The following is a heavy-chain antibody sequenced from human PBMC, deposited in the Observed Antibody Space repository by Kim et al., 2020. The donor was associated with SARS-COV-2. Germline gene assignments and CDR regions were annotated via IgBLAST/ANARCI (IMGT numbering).Heavy chain of an antibody. Sequence: GGSLRLSCAASGFTVITNYMSWVRQAPGEGLEWVSLVYSGTSTYYADSVKGRFTISRDNSNNTVYLQMNSLRAEDTAIYYCARAATIASRRSGVYYFDYWGQGTLVTVSS. D-gene: IGHD6-13*01. CDR1: GFTVITNY. V-gene: IGHV3-66*01. CDR3: ARAATIASRRSGVYYFDY. CDR2: VYSGTST. J-gene: IGHJ4*02.